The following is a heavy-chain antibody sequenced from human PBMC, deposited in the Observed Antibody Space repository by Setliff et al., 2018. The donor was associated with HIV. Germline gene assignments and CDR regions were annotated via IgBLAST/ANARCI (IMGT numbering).Heavy chain of an antibody. J-gene: IGHJ4*01. CDR1: GFTFSNSW. CDR2: IKKDGSDK. D-gene: IGHD3-22*01. V-gene: IGHV3-7*03. CDR3: ASSRPPDDSSGYLDH. Sequence: GGSLRLSCAASGFTFSNSWMTWVRQASGKGLEWVANIKKDGSDKFYVDSVKGRFAISRDNAKNSLNLEMNSLRAEDTAIYYCASSRPPDDSSGYLDHWGQGTLVTVSS.